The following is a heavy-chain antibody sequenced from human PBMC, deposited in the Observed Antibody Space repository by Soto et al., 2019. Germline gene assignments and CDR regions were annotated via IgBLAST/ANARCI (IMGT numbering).Heavy chain of an antibody. CDR2: ISPDGSHK. J-gene: IGHJ4*02. D-gene: IGHD1-26*01. Sequence: QVQLVESGGGVVQPGTSLRLSCAASGFTFNTYGMHWVRQAPGKGLEWVTVISPDGSHKYYADSVKGRFTFSRDNSKNTVYLELNSLRAEDRAVYVCATDRERPARLDYWGQGTLVTVSS. CDR3: ATDRERPARLDY. CDR1: GFTFNTYG. V-gene: IGHV3-30*03.